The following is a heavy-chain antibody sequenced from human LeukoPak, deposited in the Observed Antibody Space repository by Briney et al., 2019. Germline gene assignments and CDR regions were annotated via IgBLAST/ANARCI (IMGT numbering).Heavy chain of an antibody. CDR2: IYPGDSDT. CDR3: ARGYSVYSTDY. Sequence: GESLKISCKGSGYNFANYWIGWVRQMPGGGLEWLGIIYPGDSDTRYSPSFQGQVTFSADKSISTAYLQWGSLKTSDTAMYYCARGYSVYSTDYGGQGTLVTVSS. J-gene: IGHJ4*02. CDR1: GYNFANYW. V-gene: IGHV5-51*01. D-gene: IGHD3-3*01.